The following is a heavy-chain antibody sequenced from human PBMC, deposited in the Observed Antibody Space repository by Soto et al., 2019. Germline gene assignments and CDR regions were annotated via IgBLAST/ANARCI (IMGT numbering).Heavy chain of an antibody. Sequence: PSETLSLTCTVSGGSISSGGYYWSWIRQHPGKGLEWIGYIYYSGSTYYNPSLKSRVTISVDTSKNQFSLKLSSVTAADTAMYYCARDHDTAMTYWGQGTLVTVSS. J-gene: IGHJ4*02. CDR3: ARDHDTAMTY. CDR1: GGSISSGGYY. V-gene: IGHV4-31*03. D-gene: IGHD5-18*01. CDR2: IYYSGST.